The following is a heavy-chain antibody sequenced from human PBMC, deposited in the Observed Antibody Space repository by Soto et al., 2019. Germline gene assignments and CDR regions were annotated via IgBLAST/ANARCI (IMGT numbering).Heavy chain of an antibody. CDR2: INAGNGNT. J-gene: IGHJ4*02. CDR3: ARAWVVVTAPDY. D-gene: IGHD2-21*02. Sequence: QVQLVQSGAEEKKPGASVKVSCKASGYTFTSYAMHWVRQAPGQRLEWKGWINAGNGNTKCSQKFQGRDTITRDTSASTAYMALSSLRSEDPAMYYCARAWVVVTAPDYWGQGTLVTVSS. CDR1: GYTFTSYA. V-gene: IGHV1-3*05.